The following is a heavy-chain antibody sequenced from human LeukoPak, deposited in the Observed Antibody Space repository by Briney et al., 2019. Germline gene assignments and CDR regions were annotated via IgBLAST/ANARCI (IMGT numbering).Heavy chain of an antibody. J-gene: IGHJ4*02. Sequence: GGSLRLSCAASGFTFSSYAMSWARQAPGKGLEWVSRINSDGSGTRYADSVKGRFTISRDNAKNTLYLQMNSLRAEDTAVYYCARSSNCVDYWGQGTLVTVSS. V-gene: IGHV3-74*01. CDR1: GFTFSSYA. CDR3: ARSSNCVDY. D-gene: IGHD6-13*01. CDR2: INSDGSGT.